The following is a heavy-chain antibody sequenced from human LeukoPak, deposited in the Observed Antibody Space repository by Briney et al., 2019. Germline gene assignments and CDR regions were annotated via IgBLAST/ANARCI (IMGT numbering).Heavy chain of an antibody. D-gene: IGHD5-18*01. V-gene: IGHV3-30-3*01. J-gene: IGHJ4*02. CDR3: ARAVDTSDYFDY. CDR1: GFTSSSYA. Sequence: GGSLRLSCAASGFTSSSYAMHWVRQDPGKGLEWVAVISYDGSNKYYADSVKGRFTISRDNSKNTLYLQMNSLRAEDTAVYYCARAVDTSDYFDYWGQGTLVTVSS. CDR2: ISYDGSNK.